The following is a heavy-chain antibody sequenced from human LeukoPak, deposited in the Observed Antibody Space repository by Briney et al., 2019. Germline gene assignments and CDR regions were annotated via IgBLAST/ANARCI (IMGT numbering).Heavy chain of an antibody. CDR2: IYRSGST. CDR3: ARVQFYYFDY. J-gene: IGHJ4*02. Sequence: SETLSLTCTVSGYSISSGYYWGWIRQPPGKGLEWIGSIYRSGSTYYDPSLKSRVTISVDTSKNQFSLKLSSVTAADTAVYYCARVQFYYFDYWGQGTLVTVSS. D-gene: IGHD5-24*01. V-gene: IGHV4-38-2*02. CDR1: GYSISSGYY.